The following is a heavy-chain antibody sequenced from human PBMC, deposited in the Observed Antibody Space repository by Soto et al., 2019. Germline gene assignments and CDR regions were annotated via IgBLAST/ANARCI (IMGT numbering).Heavy chain of an antibody. CDR1: GFTFRNYW. Sequence: PGGSLRLSCAASGFTFRNYWMHWVRQAPGKGLVWVSRISDYGRVNYADSVEGRFTISRDDAKSELYLQMSSLRLEDTAVYYCARGGVEPLDYWGQGALVTVSS. CDR3: ARGGVEPLDY. D-gene: IGHD3-3*01. V-gene: IGHV3-74*01. CDR2: ISDYGRV. J-gene: IGHJ4*02.